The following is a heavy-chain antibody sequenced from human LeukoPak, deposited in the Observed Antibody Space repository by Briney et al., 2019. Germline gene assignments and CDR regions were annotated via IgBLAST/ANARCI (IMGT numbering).Heavy chain of an antibody. CDR2: ISGSGGST. V-gene: IGHV3-23*01. D-gene: IGHD6-19*01. CDR1: GFTSSRYA. J-gene: IGHJ4*02. Sequence: LGGSLRLYRAASGFTSSRYAMSWVPQAPGQGLDSVRVISGSGGSTYYADSVKGWFTISRDNAKNALYLQMKSLRAEDTAVYYCAKFAGPIAVAGTPDYWGQGTLVTVSS. CDR3: AKFAGPIAVAGTPDY.